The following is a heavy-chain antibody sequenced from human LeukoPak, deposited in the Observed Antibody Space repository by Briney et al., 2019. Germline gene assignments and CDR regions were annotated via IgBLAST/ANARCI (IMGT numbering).Heavy chain of an antibody. CDR1: GGSISSYY. CDR3: ARVGTTAIRGKNYYYMDV. V-gene: IGHV4-59*01. J-gene: IGHJ6*03. D-gene: IGHD4-17*01. Sequence: SETLSLTCTVSGGSISSYYWSWIRQPPGKGLEWIGYIYYSGSTNYNPSLKSRVTISVDTSKNQFSLMLSSVTAADTAVYYCARVGTTAIRGKNYYYMDVWGKGTTVTVSS. CDR2: IYYSGST.